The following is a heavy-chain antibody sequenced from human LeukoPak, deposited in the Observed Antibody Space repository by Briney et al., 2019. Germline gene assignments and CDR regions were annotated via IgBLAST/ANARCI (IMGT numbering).Heavy chain of an antibody. CDR1: GFTFSSYG. CDR3: AKSIPYYYGSGSYEAPDY. J-gene: IGHJ4*02. CDR2: IRYDGSNK. D-gene: IGHD3-10*01. Sequence: PGGSLRLSCAASGFTFSSYGMHWVRQAPGKGLEWVAFIRYDGSNKYYADSVKGRFTISRDNSKNTLYLQMNSLRAEDTAVYYCAKSIPYYYGSGSYEAPDYWGQGTLVTVSS. V-gene: IGHV3-30*02.